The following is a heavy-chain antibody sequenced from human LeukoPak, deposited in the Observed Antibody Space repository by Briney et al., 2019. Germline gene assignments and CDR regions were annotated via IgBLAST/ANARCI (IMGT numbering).Heavy chain of an antibody. CDR2: ISGSGGST. D-gene: IGHD6-19*01. CDR3: AKDRRVIAVAIEDDY. CDR1: GFTFSSYG. J-gene: IGHJ4*02. Sequence: PGGSLRLSCAASGFTFSSYGMSWVRQAPGKGLEWVSAISGSGGSTYYADSVKGRFTISRDNSKNTLYLQMNSLRAEDTAVYYCAKDRRVIAVAIEDDYWGQGTLVTVSS. V-gene: IGHV3-23*01.